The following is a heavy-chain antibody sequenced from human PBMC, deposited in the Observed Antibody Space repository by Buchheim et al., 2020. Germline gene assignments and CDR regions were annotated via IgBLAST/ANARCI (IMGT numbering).Heavy chain of an antibody. V-gene: IGHV1-18*01. CDR2: ISPYNGNT. CDR1: GYTFTSYG. J-gene: IGHJ3*02. D-gene: IGHD3-9*01. CDR3: ARDGDILTGYYNSDDAFDT. Sequence: QIQLVQSGAEVKKPGASVKVSCKTSGYTFTSYGIIWVRQAPGQGLEWMGWISPYNGNTNYAQNLQGRVTMTTDTSTRTAYMELRSLRSDDTAVYYCARDGDILTGYYNSDDAFDTWGQGT.